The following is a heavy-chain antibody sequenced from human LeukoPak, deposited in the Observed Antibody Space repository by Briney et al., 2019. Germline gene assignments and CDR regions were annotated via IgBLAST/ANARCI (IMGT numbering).Heavy chain of an antibody. D-gene: IGHD3-22*01. J-gene: IGHJ3*02. Sequence: ASVKVSCKASGYTFTSYGISWVRQAPGQGLEWMGWISPYNGNTNYAQKLQGRVAMTTDKSTSTAYMELRSLRSDDTAVYYCARENYYDSSGYPNDAFDIWGQGTMVTVSS. CDR2: ISPYNGNT. CDR1: GYTFTSYG. V-gene: IGHV1-18*01. CDR3: ARENYYDSSGYPNDAFDI.